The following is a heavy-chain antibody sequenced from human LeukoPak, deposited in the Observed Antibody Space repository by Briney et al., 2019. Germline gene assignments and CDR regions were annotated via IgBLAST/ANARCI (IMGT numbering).Heavy chain of an antibody. CDR3: ATYSTGFDI. D-gene: IGHD6-19*01. CDR1: GGSFSDYY. V-gene: IGHV4-34*01. CDR2: INHRGST. J-gene: IGHJ3*02. Sequence: PSETLSLTCAVYGGSFSDYYWTWIRQPPGKGLEWIGDINHRGSTHYNPSLKSRVTISVDTSKKQFSLKLGSVTAADTAVYYCATYSTGFDIWGQGTVVTVSS.